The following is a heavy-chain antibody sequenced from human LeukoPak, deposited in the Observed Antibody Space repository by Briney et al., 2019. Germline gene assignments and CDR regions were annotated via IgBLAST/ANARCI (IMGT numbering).Heavy chain of an antibody. D-gene: IGHD2/OR15-2a*01. J-gene: IGHJ4*02. CDR1: GFTFSSYW. Sequence: GGSLRLSCAASGFTFSSYWMHWVRQAPGKGLVWVSRIKNDGRSTSYADSVKGRFTISRDNAKNTLYLQMNSLRAEDTAVYYCARDFSPGYYFDYWGQGTLVTVSS. V-gene: IGHV3-74*01. CDR2: IKNDGRST. CDR3: ARDFSPGYYFDY.